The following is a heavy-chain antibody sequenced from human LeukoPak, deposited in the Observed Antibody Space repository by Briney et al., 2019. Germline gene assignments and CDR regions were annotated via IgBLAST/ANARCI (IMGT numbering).Heavy chain of an antibody. CDR2: ITYNGAAT. J-gene: IGHJ4*02. CDR3: AKDGLYFDGSTHIYYFDS. CDR1: GFSLGGYV. D-gene: IGHD3-9*01. Sequence: GESLRHSCSAPGFSLGGYVMTRVRQAPAKGLELDSTITYNGAATYYLDSVKGRFTISRDNSRSTLYLQMDSLTAEDTALYYCAKDGLYFDGSTHIYYFDSWGQGTLVAVSS. V-gene: IGHV3-23*01.